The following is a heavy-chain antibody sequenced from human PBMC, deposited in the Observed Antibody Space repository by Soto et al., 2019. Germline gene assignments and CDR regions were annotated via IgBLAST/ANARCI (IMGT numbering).Heavy chain of an antibody. J-gene: IGHJ4*02. Sequence: EASVKVSCKASGGTFSSYAISWVRQAPGQGLEWMGGIIPIFGTANYAQKFQGRVTITADKSTSTAYMELSSLRSEDTAVYYCARGAIPYYYDSSGYLSYFDYWGQGTLVTVSS. V-gene: IGHV1-69*06. CDR3: ARGAIPYYYDSSGYLSYFDY. CDR2: IIPIFGTA. D-gene: IGHD3-22*01. CDR1: GGTFSSYA.